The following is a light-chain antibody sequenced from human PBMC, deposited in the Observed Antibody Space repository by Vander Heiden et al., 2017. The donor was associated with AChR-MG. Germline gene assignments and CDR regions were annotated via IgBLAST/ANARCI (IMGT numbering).Light chain of an antibody. Sequence: IQMTQSPSSLSASVRDRVIITCRARQSISNYLNWYQQKPGKAPKLLIYAASTLQSGVPSRFSGSGFGKDFTLTINNLQPEDFATYYCQQSFLTAYTFGQGTKLEIK. CDR1: QSISNY. J-gene: IGKJ2*01. V-gene: IGKV1-39*01. CDR2: AAS. CDR3: QQSFLTAYT.